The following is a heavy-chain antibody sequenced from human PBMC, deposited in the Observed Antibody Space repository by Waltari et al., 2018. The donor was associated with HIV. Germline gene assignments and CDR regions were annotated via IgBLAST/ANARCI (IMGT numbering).Heavy chain of an antibody. CDR3: ARLQWSTQHVAS. Sequence: EVQLVESGGGLVQPGGSLRLSCAASGFAFSTSWMGWVRQAPGKGLEWVANRKEDGNEKSYVDSVKGRFTISRDNARTSLFLKIYGLGVEDTAVYYCARLQWSTQHVASWGQGARVIVSS. CDR2: RKEDGNEK. D-gene: IGHD4-4*01. J-gene: IGHJ5*02. V-gene: IGHV3-7*01. CDR1: GFAFSTSW.